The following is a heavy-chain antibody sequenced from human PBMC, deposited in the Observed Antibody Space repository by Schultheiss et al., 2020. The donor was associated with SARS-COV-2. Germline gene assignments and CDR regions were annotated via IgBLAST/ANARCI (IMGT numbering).Heavy chain of an antibody. D-gene: IGHD3-16*01. V-gene: IGHV4-34*01. CDR3: ARESEGGGGSMDV. J-gene: IGHJ6*02. CDR2: IYYSGST. Sequence: SETLSLTCAVYGGSFSGYYWSWIRQPPGKGLEWIGRIYYSGSTYYNPSLKSRVTISVDKSKNQFSLKLSSVTAADTAVYYCARESEGGGGSMDVWGQGTTVTVSS. CDR1: GGSFSGYY.